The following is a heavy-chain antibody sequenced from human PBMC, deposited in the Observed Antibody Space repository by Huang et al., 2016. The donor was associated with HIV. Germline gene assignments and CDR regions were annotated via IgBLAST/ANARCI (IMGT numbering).Heavy chain of an antibody. CDR1: GGSFSGYY. CDR2: INHSEST. Sequence: QVQLQKWGAGLLRPSETLSLTCAVYGGSFSGYYGTWIRQPPGTGLEWIGEINHSESTNDNPSLKSRVTISVDTSRNQFSLTVTSVTAADTAVYYCARGQGGYYYYYMDVWGKGTTVTVSS. CDR3: ARGQGGYYYYYMDV. J-gene: IGHJ6*03. V-gene: IGHV4-34*01.